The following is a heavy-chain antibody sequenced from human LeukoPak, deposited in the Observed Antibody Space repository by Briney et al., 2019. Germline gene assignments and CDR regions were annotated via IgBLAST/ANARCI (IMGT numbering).Heavy chain of an antibody. CDR2: ISYDGSNK. CDR3: ARVLNYYDSSGYYFSY. Sequence: GGSLRLSCAASGFTFSSYAMHWVRHAPGKGLEWVAVISYDGSNKYYADSVKGRFTISRDNSKNTLYLQMNSLRAEDTAVYYCARVLNYYDSSGYYFSYWGQGTLVTVSS. CDR1: GFTFSSYA. J-gene: IGHJ4*02. V-gene: IGHV3-30-3*01. D-gene: IGHD3-22*01.